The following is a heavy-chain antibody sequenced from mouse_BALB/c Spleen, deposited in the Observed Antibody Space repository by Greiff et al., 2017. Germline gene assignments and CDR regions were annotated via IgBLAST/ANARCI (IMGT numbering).Heavy chain of an antibody. Sequence: QVQLQQSGPELVKPGASVKISCKASGYAFSSSWMNWVKQRPGQGLEWIGRIYPGDGDTNYNGKFKGKATLTADKSSSTAYMQLSSLTSVDSAVYVCAKEVELRRLAYWGQGTLVTVSA. CDR2: IYPGDGDT. V-gene: IGHV1-82*01. CDR1: GYAFSSSW. CDR3: AKEVELRRLAY. D-gene: IGHD1-2*01. J-gene: IGHJ3*01.